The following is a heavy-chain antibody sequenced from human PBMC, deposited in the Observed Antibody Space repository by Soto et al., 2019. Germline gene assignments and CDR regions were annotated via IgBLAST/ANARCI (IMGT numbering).Heavy chain of an antibody. V-gene: IGHV4-34*01. CDR3: ARPNSYYYYYMDV. CDR1: GGSFSGYY. J-gene: IGHJ6*03. Sequence: SETLSLTCAVYGGSFSGYYWSWIRQPPGKGLEWIGEINHSGSTNYNPSLKSRVTISVDTSKNQFSLKLSSVTAADTAVYYCARPNSYYYYYMDVWGKGTTVTVSS. CDR2: INHSGST.